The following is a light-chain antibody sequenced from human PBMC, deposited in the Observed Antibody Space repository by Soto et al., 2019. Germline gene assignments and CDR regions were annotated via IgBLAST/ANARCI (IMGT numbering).Light chain of an antibody. CDR2: DVT. CDR3: TSGTTSTTMI. Sequence: QSALTQPASVSGSPGQSITISCTGTSSDIGDYNYVSWYQQHPGKAPKLMIYDVTIRPSGVSNRFSGSKSGNTSSLTISGLQAEDEADYYCTSGTTSTTMIFGGGTKLTVL. V-gene: IGLV2-14*03. CDR1: SSDIGDYNY. J-gene: IGLJ2*01.